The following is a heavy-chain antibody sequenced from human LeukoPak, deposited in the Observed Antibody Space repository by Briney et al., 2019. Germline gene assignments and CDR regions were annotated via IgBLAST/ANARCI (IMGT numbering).Heavy chain of an antibody. CDR1: GFTFSSYA. CDR2: ISYDGSNK. Sequence: GGSLRLSCAASGFTFSSYAMSWVRQAPGKGLEWVAVISYDGSNKYYADSVKGRFTISRDNSKNTLYLQMNSLRAEDTAVYYCARPPAVAGTDYYYGMDVWGQGTTVTVSS. V-gene: IGHV3-30-3*01. D-gene: IGHD6-19*01. J-gene: IGHJ6*02. CDR3: ARPPAVAGTDYYYGMDV.